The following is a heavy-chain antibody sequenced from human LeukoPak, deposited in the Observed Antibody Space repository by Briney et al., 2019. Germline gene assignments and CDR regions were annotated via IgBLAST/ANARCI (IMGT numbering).Heavy chain of an antibody. CDR2: INPSGGST. J-gene: IGHJ4*02. CDR3: ARDPHSSSWYDY. Sequence: ASVEVSCKASGYYFTSVGITWVRRAPGQGLEWMGIINPSGGSTSYAQKFQGRVTMTRDTSTSTVYMELSSLRSEDTAVYYCARDPHSSSWYDYWGQGTLVTVSS. D-gene: IGHD6-13*01. CDR1: GYYFTSVG. V-gene: IGHV1-46*01.